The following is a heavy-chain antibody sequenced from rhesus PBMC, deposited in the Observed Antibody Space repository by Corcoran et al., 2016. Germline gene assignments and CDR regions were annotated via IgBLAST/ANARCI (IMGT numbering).Heavy chain of an antibody. D-gene: IGHD3-28*01. CDR2: ISYTGGST. Sequence: EVQLVEAGGGLAKPGGSLSLSCAASGSGFSAYYMYWVRTAPGKGREWVSGISYTGGSTYKADSLKGRLTISRENAKNTLYRQMDSLIAEDTAVDYCARDSYDDSVYPRFDYGGQGVLVTVSS. V-gene: IGHV3S18*01. CDR3: ARDSYDDSVYPRFDY. CDR1: GSGFSAYY. J-gene: IGHJ4*01.